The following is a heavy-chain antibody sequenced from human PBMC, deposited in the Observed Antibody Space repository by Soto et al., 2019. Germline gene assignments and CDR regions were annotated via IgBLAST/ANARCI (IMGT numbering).Heavy chain of an antibody. CDR2: IKSKSDGGTT. J-gene: IGHJ3*02. CDR3: TTDWNRSTSRQFEI. Sequence: EVQLEESGGGLVKPGGSLTLSCAASGFTFTNAWMSWVRQAPGRGLEWVARIKSKSDGGTTDYPAPVKGRFTISRDESKNTLYLQMNSLKSEDTAVYYCTTDWNRSTSRQFEIWGRGTMVTVSS. V-gene: IGHV3-15*01. D-gene: IGHD2-2*01. CDR1: GFTFTNAW.